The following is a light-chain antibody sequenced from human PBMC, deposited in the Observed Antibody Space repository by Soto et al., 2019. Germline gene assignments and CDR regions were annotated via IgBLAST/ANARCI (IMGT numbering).Light chain of an antibody. Sequence: AIQMTQSPSSLSASVGDRVTITCRASQGIRSDLGWYQQRPGKAPKPLIYAASSLQSGVPSRFSGGGSGTDFTLTISSLQPEDFASYYCLQHYNFPYTFGQGTKLEIK. J-gene: IGKJ2*01. CDR2: AAS. V-gene: IGKV1-6*01. CDR1: QGIRSD. CDR3: LQHYNFPYT.